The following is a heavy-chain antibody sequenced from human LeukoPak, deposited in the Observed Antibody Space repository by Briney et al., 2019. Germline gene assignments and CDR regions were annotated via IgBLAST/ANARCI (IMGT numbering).Heavy chain of an antibody. D-gene: IGHD3-22*01. V-gene: IGHV4-59*12. CDR3: ARVPRTYYYDSSGSGGFDY. CDR2: IYYSGNT. Sequence: SETLSLTCSVSGDSIRDDYWSWIRQPPEKGLEWIGCIYYSGNTYYNPSLKSRVTISVDRSKNQFSLKLSSVTAADTAVYYCARVPRTYYYDSSGSGGFDYWGQGTLVTVSS. CDR1: GDSIRDDY. J-gene: IGHJ4*02.